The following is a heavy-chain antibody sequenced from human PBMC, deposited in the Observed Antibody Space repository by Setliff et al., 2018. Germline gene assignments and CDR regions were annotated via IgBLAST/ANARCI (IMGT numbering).Heavy chain of an antibody. CDR3: ARDLGHGGDSDY. CDR2: IGHTGSI. V-gene: IGHV4-38-2*02. Sequence: SETLSLTCTVSGGSISGYIWGWIRQPPGKGLEWVGNIGHTGSINYNPSLKSRLTISRDTSKNQVSLKLNSVTATDTAVYYCARDLGHGGDSDYWGQGILVTVSS. D-gene: IGHD2-21*02. J-gene: IGHJ4*02. CDR1: GGSISGYI.